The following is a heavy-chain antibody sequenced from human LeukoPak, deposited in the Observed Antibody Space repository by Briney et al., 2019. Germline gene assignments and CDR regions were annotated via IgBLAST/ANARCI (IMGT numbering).Heavy chain of an antibody. J-gene: IGHJ4*02. D-gene: IGHD5-18*01. V-gene: IGHV5-51*01. CDR2: IQPSASET. CDR1: GYRFTSYW. CDR3: ARQTAMGRSGDY. Sequence: ESLKISCKASGYRFTSYWIGWVRQIPGKGLEWMGIIQPSASETQYPPSFQGQLTMLVDKSLTTAHLQWNSLKASDTAMYYCARQTAMGRSGDYWGQGTLVTVSS.